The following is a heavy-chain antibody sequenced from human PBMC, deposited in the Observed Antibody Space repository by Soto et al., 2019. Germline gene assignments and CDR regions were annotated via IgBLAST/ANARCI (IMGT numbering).Heavy chain of an antibody. D-gene: IGHD4-17*01. CDR2: IYYSGRT. V-gene: IGHV4-59*01. CDR1: VGSISSYY. J-gene: IGHJ4*02. CDR3: ARVPFMTTVTTRFYYFDY. Sequence: PPETLSLTCTVSVGSISSYYGSWIRQTPGKGLEWIGYIYYSGRTNYNPSLKSRVTISVDTSKNQFSLKLSSVTAADTAVYYCARVPFMTTVTTRFYYFDYWGQGTLVTVSS.